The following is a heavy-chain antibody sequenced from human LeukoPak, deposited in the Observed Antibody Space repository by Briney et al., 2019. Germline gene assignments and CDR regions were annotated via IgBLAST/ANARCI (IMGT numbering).Heavy chain of an antibody. CDR1: GFTFSSYS. CDR2: ISGSSSTI. CDR3: ARESLGYCSGSTCYYFYMDF. V-gene: IGHV3-48*04. J-gene: IGHJ6*03. Sequence: PGGSLRLSCAASGFTFSSYSMNWVRQAPGKGLEWRSYISGSSSTIYYADSVKGRFTISRDNAKNSLYLQMNSLRAEDTAVYYCARESLGYCSGSTCYYFYMDFWGKGTTVTVSS. D-gene: IGHD2-15*01.